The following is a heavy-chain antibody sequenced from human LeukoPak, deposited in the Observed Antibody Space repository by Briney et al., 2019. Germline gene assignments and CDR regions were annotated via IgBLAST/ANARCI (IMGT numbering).Heavy chain of an antibody. CDR1: GGPISSYY. V-gene: IGHV4-59*12. Sequence: SETLSLTCTVSGGPISSYYWSWIRQPPGKGLEWIGYIYHSGSTYYNPSLKSRVTISVDRSKNQFSLKLSSVTAADTAVYYCARDRYGDHTYFDYWGQGTLVTVSS. D-gene: IGHD4-17*01. CDR3: ARDRYGDHTYFDY. J-gene: IGHJ4*02. CDR2: IYHSGST.